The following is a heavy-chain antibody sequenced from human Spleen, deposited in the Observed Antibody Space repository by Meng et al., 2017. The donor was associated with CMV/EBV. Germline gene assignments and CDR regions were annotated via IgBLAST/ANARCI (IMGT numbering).Heavy chain of an antibody. V-gene: IGHV4-4*02. CDR1: GGSISSGNW. CDR2: IYHTDRT. CDR3: ARAEDYGGHYFDY. D-gene: IGHD4/OR15-4a*01. Sequence: VSGGSISSGNWWSWVRQPPGKGLEWIGEIYHTDRTNYNPSLKSRVTVSLDKSKNQFSLRLSSVTAADTAVYYCARAEDYGGHYFDYWGQGTLVTVSS. J-gene: IGHJ4*02.